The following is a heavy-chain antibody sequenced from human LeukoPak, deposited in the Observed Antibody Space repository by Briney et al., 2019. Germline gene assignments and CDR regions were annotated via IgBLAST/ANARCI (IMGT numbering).Heavy chain of an antibody. V-gene: IGHV3-23*01. CDR3: AKKSAMGWFDP. Sequence: GGSLRLSCAASGFTFSSYAMSWVRQAPGKGLEWVSAISGSGGSTDYADSVKGRFTISRDNAKNTLHLQMKSLRAEDTAVYYCAKKSAMGWFDPWGQGTLVTVSS. CDR1: GFTFSSYA. D-gene: IGHD2-2*01. J-gene: IGHJ5*02. CDR2: ISGSGGST.